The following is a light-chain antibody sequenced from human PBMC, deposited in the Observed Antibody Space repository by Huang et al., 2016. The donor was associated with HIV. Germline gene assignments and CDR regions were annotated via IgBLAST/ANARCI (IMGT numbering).Light chain of an antibody. CDR1: QTISSY. Sequence: DIQMTQSPSSLSASVGDRVTITCRASQTISSYLNWYLQKPGKAPKLVIYAASSLQSGVPSRFSGSGSGTDFTLTISSLQPEDFATYYCQQSYSAPHTFGQGTKVE. CDR3: QQSYSAPHT. CDR2: AAS. J-gene: IGKJ1*01. V-gene: IGKV1-39*01.